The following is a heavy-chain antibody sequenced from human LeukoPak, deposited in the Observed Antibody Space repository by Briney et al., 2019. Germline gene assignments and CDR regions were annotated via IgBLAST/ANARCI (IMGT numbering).Heavy chain of an antibody. CDR2: ISSSSSYI. Sequence: GGSLRLSCAASGFTFSSYSMNWVRQAPGKGLEWVSSISSSSSYIYYADSVKGRFTISRDNSKNTLYLQMSSLRAEDTAVYYCAKDRGRYHDSSGYYWGYYFDSWGQGILVTVST. CDR3: AKDRGRYHDSSGYYWGYYFDS. V-gene: IGHV3-21*04. CDR1: GFTFSSYS. D-gene: IGHD3-22*01. J-gene: IGHJ4*02.